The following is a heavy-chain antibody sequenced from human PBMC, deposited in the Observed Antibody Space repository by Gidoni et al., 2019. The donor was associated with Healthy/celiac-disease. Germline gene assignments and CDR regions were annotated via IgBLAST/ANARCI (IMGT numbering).Heavy chain of an antibody. V-gene: IGHV4-30-4*01. CDR3: ARERRFGELLPNLPHFDI. D-gene: IGHD3-10*01. CDR1: GGSISSGDYY. Sequence: QVQLQESGPGLVKPSQTLSLTCTVSGGSISSGDYYWSWIRQPPGKGLEWMGYIYYSGSTYYNPSLKSRGTITVDTSKTHFSLKLSSVTAADTAVYYCARERRFGELLPNLPHFDIWGQGTMVTVSS. CDR2: IYYSGST. J-gene: IGHJ3*02.